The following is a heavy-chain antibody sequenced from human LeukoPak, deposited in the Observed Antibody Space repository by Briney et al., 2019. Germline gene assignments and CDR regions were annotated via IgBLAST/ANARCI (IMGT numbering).Heavy chain of an antibody. V-gene: IGHV5-51*01. CDR2: IYPGDSDT. CDR1: GYSFTSYW. CDR3: ARGRSGYGEYYYYMDV. J-gene: IGHJ6*03. Sequence: GESLKISCKGSGYSFTSYWIGWVRQMPGKGLEWMGIIYPGDSDTRYSPSFQGQVTISADKSISTAYLQWSSLKASDTAMYYCARGRSGYGEYYYYMDVWGKGTTVTVSS. D-gene: IGHD3-3*01.